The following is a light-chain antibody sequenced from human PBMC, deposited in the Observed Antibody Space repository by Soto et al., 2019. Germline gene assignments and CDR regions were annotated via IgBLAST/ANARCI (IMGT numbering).Light chain of an antibody. CDR2: EVS. V-gene: IGLV2-14*01. CDR1: SSDVGGYNY. CDR3: SSYTSSSTPFV. Sequence: ALTQPASVSGSPGQSITISCTGTSSDVGGYNYVSWYQQHPGKAPKLMIYEVSNRPSGVSNRFSGSKSGNTASLTISGLQAEDEADYYCSSYTSSSTPFVFGTGTKVTVL. J-gene: IGLJ1*01.